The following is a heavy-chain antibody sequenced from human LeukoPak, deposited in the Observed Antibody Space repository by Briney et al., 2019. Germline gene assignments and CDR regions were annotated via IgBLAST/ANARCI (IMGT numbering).Heavy chain of an antibody. CDR2: IYYSGST. Sequence: PSETLSLTCTASGGSISSYYWSWIRQPPGKGLEWIGYIYYSGSTNYNPSLKSRVTISVDTSKNQFSLKLSSVTAADTAVYYCARSGYCSSTSCYFPMLNWGQGTLVTVSS. J-gene: IGHJ4*02. D-gene: IGHD2-2*01. CDR1: GGSISSYY. V-gene: IGHV4-59*01. CDR3: ARSGYCSSTSCYFPMLN.